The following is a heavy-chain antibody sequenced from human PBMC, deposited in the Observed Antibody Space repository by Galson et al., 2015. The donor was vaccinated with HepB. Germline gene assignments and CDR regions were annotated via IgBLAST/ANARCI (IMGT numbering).Heavy chain of an antibody. D-gene: IGHD3-3*01. Sequence: SVKVSCKASGYTFTSYDINWVRQATGQGLEWMGWMNPNSGNTGYAQKFQGRVTMTRNTSISTAYMELSSLRSEDTAVYYCARPAGTDYDFWSGPRWYFDLWGRGTLVTVSS. CDR1: GYTFTSYD. V-gene: IGHV1-8*01. J-gene: IGHJ2*01. CDR3: ARPAGTDYDFWSGPRWYFDL. CDR2: MNPNSGNT.